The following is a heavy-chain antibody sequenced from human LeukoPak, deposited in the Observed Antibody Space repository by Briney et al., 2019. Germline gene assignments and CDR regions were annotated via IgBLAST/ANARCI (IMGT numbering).Heavy chain of an antibody. CDR2: ISYDGSNK. D-gene: IGHD2-2*01. CDR1: GFTFSSYA. J-gene: IGHJ3*02. CDR3: ARDHCSSTSCSILDSTFDI. Sequence: GGSLRLSCAASGFTFSSYAMHWVRQAPGKGLEWVAVISYDGSNKYYADSVKGRFTISRDNSKNTLYLQMNSLRAEDTAVYYCARDHCSSTSCSILDSTFDIWGQGTMVTVSS. V-gene: IGHV3-30*04.